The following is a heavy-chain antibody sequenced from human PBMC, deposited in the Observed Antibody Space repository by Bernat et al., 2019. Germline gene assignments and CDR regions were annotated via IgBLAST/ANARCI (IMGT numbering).Heavy chain of an antibody. J-gene: IGHJ3*02. CDR2: IKQAGSEK. D-gene: IGHD3-22*01. V-gene: IGHV3-7*03. CDR1: GFTFSSYW. CDR3: ARAHYYYDSSGVIGAFDI. Sequence: EVQLVESGGGLVQPGGSLRLSCAASGFTFSSYWMSWVRQAPGKGLEWVAIIKQAGSEKYYVDSVKGRFTISRDNAKNSLYLQMNGLRDEDTAVYYCARAHYYYDSSGVIGAFDIWGQGTMGTVS.